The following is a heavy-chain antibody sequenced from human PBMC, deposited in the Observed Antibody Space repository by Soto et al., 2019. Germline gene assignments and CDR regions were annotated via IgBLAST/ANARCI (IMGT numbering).Heavy chain of an antibody. J-gene: IGHJ6*02. D-gene: IGHD1-7*01. CDR2: INPNSGGT. V-gene: IGHV1-2*02. CDR1: GYTFTDYY. CDR3: ARKLELRGSYYYYYDMDV. Sequence: SVKVSCKASGYTFTDYYMHWVRQAPGQGLEWMGWINPNSGGTNYAQKFQGRVTMTRDTSISTAYMELSRLRSDDTAVYYCARKLELRGSYYYYYDMDVWGQGTTVTVSS.